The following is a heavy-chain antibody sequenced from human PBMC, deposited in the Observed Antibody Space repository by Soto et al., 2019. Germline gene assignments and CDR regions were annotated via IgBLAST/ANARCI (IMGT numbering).Heavy chain of an antibody. J-gene: IGHJ4*02. CDR2: IYSGGST. Sequence: EVQLVETGGGLIQPGGSLRLSCAASGFTVSSNYMSWVRQAPGKGLEWVSVIYSGGSTYYADSVKGRFTISRDNSKNTLYLQMNSLRAEDTAVYYCARASKYSSGWYEANYYFDYWGQGTLVTVSS. D-gene: IGHD6-19*01. CDR1: GFTVSSNY. CDR3: ARASKYSSGWYEANYYFDY. V-gene: IGHV3-53*02.